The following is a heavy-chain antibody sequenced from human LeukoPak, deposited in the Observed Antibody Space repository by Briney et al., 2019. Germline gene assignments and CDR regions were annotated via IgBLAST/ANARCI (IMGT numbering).Heavy chain of an antibody. CDR1: GGSFSGYY. CDR2: INHSGST. CDR3: ARGGPYSSSWYGY. Sequence: SETLSLTCAVYGGSFSGYYWSWIRQPPGKGLEWIGEINHSGSTNYNPSLKSRVTISVDTSKNQFSLKLSSVTAADTAVYHCARGGPYSSSWYGYWGQGTLVTVSS. J-gene: IGHJ4*02. V-gene: IGHV4-34*01. D-gene: IGHD6-13*01.